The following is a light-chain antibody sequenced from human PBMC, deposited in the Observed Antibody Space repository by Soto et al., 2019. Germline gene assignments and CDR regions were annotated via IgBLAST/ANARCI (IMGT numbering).Light chain of an antibody. V-gene: IGLV1-40*01. CDR2: DNT. CDR3: QSYDSSLSGPRI. J-gene: IGLJ2*01. Sequence: QSVLTQPPSVSGAPRQRVTISCTGSSSNIGAGFHVHWYQQVPGTAPKLLIYDNTNRPSGVPDRFSASKSGSSASLAITGLQAEDEAIYYCQSYDSSLSGPRIFGGGTKLTVL. CDR1: SSNIGAGFH.